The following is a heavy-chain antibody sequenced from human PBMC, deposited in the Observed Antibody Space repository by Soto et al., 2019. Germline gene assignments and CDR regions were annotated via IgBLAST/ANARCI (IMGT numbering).Heavy chain of an antibody. J-gene: IGHJ4*02. V-gene: IGHV4-39*01. CDR3: ARHAQDPTPDYDFWSGYLEYFDY. CDR1: GGSISSSSYY. Sequence: SETLSPTCTVSGGSISSSSYYWGWIRQPPGKGLEWIGSIYYSGSTYYNPSLKSRVTISVDTSKNQFSLKLSSVTAADTAVYYCARHAQDPTPDYDFWSGYLEYFDYWGQGTLVTVSS. CDR2: IYYSGST. D-gene: IGHD3-3*01.